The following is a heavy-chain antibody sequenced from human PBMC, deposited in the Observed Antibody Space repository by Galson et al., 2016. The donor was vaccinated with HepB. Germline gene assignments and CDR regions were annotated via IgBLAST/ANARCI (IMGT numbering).Heavy chain of an antibody. CDR2: IYAGDSDT. CDR3: ASSPKYNDFML. CDR1: GYNFASYW. Sequence: QSGAEVKKHGDSLKMSCQGSGYNFASYWIGWVRQMPGKGLEWMAIIYAGDSDTRYSPSFQGQVTISVDKSISTAYLQGSSLKASDTAIYYCASSPKYNDFMLWGHRTLVTVSS. J-gene: IGHJ4*01. V-gene: IGHV5-51*01. D-gene: IGHD3-3*01.